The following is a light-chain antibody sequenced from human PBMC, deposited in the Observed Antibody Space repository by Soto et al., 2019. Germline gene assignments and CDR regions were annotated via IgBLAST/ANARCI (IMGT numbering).Light chain of an antibody. CDR1: QSVSSY. CDR2: GAS. V-gene: IGKV3-11*01. J-gene: IGKJ3*01. Sequence: EIVLTQSPATLSLSPGERATLSCRASQSVSSYLTWYQQKPGQAPRLLIYGASNRATGVPDRFSGSGSGTDFTLTISSLEPEDFAVYCCQQRSNWPLTFGPGTKVDIK. CDR3: QQRSNWPLT.